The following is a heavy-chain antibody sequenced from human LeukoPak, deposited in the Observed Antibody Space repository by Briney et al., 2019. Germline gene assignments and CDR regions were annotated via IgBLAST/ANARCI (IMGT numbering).Heavy chain of an antibody. CDR1: GFTFTKFW. CDR2: IKSKTDGGTT. CDR3: TTRDGALDY. D-gene: IGHD4/OR15-4a*01. Sequence: KTGGSLRLSCEASGFTFTKFWMSWVRQAPGKGLEWVGLIKSKTDGGTTDYAAPMKGRFTISRDDSKNTLYLQMNSLKTEDTAIYYCTTRDGALDYWGQGTLVTVSS. J-gene: IGHJ4*02. V-gene: IGHV3-15*01.